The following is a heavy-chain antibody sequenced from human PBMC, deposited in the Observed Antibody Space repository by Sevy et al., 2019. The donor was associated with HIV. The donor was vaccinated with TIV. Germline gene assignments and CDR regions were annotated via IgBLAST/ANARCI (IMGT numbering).Heavy chain of an antibody. D-gene: IGHD2-15*01. J-gene: IGHJ4*02. Sequence: GGSLRLSCAASGFTFSTSTMNWVRQAPGKGLEWVSLMTSSGSYILYADSVKGRFTISRDNAKNSVFLQMNSLRVEDTAVYYCVRDGWNYWGQGTWSPSPQ. CDR1: GFTFSTST. CDR2: MTSSGSYI. V-gene: IGHV3-21*01. CDR3: VRDGWNY.